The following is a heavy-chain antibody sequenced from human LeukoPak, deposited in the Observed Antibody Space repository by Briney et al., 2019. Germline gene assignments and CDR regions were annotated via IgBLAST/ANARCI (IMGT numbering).Heavy chain of an antibody. V-gene: IGHV3-53*01. CDR1: GFTVSNNY. J-gene: IGHJ4*02. D-gene: IGHD1-26*01. Sequence: GGSPRLSCAASGFTVSNNYMSWVRQAPGKGLEWVSTIDGPTFRTHYADSVMGRFTISRDNSKNTLYLQMNSLRAEDTAVYFCTTWVGAHFDFWGQGTLVTVSS. CDR3: TTWVGAHFDF. CDR2: IDGPTFRT.